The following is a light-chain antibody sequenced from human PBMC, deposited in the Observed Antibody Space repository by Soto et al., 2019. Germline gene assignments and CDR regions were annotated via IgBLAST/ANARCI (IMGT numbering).Light chain of an antibody. CDR1: SSDVGGYNY. Sequence: QSALTQPASVSGSPGQSITISCTGTSSDVGGYNYVSWYQHHPGKAPKLIIYDVSNRPSGVSNRFSGSKSGSTASLTISGLQAEDEADYYFSSYTSISTLVFGGGTKVTVL. CDR3: SSYTSISTLV. J-gene: IGLJ2*01. V-gene: IGLV2-14*03. CDR2: DVS.